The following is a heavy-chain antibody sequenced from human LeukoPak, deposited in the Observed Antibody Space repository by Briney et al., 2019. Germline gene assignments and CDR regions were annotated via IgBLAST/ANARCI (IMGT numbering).Heavy chain of an antibody. CDR2: IYYSGST. J-gene: IGHJ5*02. D-gene: IGHD3-10*01. CDR1: GGSISSSSYY. CDR3: ARELATANKLLWFGRPPDWFDP. Sequence: SETLSLTCTVSGGSISSSSYYWGWIRQPPGKGLEWIGSIYYSGSTYYNPSLKSRVTMSVDTSTNQFSLKLSSVTAADTAVYYCARELATANKLLWFGRPPDWFDPWGQGTLVTVSS. V-gene: IGHV4-39*07.